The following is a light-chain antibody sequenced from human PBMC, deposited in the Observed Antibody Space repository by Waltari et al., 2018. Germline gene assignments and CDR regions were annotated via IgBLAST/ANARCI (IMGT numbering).Light chain of an antibody. CDR3: QQSYSTPWT. J-gene: IGKJ1*01. Sequence: IQMTQSPSSLSASVGGRATITCRASQSISSYLNWYQQKPGKAPKLLIYAASNLQSGVPSRFSGSGSGTDFTLTISSLQPEDFATYYCQQSYSTPWTFGQGTKVEIK. CDR1: QSISSY. V-gene: IGKV1-39*01. CDR2: AAS.